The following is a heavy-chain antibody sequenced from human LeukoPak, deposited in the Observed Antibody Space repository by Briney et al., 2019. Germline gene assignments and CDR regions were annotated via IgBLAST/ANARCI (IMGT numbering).Heavy chain of an antibody. J-gene: IGHJ3*01. CDR3: VGGFTVRRGALDF. D-gene: IGHD4-17*01. V-gene: IGHV4-59*01. Sequence: SETLSLTCTVSGASMSCYYWNWVRQPPGKGLEWVGYIYHSGSTNYNPSLKSRVTISLDTTKNQFSLKLTSVTAADTALYYCVGGFTVRRGALDFWGQGTMVTVSS. CDR2: IYHSGST. CDR1: GASMSCYY.